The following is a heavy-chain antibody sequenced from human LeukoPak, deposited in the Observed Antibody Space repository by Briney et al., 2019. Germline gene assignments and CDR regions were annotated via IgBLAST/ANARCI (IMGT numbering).Heavy chain of an antibody. CDR1: GYTLTPFA. CDR2: INAGNGNT. Sequence: GASVKVSCKASGYTLTPFAMHWVRQAPGQRLEWMGWINAGNGNTKYSQKFQGRVTISRDTSATTAYMELSSLGSEGTAVYYCASVLGIVAPNYYYYYGMDVWGQGTMVTVSS. J-gene: IGHJ6*02. CDR3: ASVLGIVAPNYYYYYGMDV. D-gene: IGHD6-13*01. V-gene: IGHV1-3*01.